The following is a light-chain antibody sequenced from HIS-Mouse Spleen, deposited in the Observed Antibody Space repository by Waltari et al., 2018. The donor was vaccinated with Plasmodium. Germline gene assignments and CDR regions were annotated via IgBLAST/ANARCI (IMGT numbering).Light chain of an antibody. CDR2: DDS. J-gene: IGLJ2*01. Sequence: SYVLTQPPSVSVAPGQTASITCGGNNLGSKSLHWYQQKPGQAPVLVVYDDSDRPSGIPERFSGSNSGNTATLTISRVEAGDEADYYCQVWDSSSDHVVFGGGTKLTVL. CDR3: QVWDSSSDHVV. CDR1: NLGSKS. V-gene: IGLV3-21*02.